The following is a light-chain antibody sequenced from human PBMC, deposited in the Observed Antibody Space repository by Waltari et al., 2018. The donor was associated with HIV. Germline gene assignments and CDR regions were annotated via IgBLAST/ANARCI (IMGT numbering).Light chain of an antibody. CDR3: SSYTSSSTTV. Sequence: QSALTQPASVSGSPGQSITISCTGTSSDVGGYNYVSWYQQHPGKAPKLMIYEVSNRPSGVSNRVSGSKSGNTASLTISGLQAEDEADYYCSSYTSSSTTVFGGGTKLTVL. CDR1: SSDVGGYNY. V-gene: IGLV2-14*01. CDR2: EVS. J-gene: IGLJ2*01.